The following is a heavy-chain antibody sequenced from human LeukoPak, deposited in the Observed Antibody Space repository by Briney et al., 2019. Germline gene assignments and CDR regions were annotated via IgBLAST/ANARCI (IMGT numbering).Heavy chain of an antibody. CDR1: GFTFSMYS. V-gene: IGHV3-21*01. Sequence: SGGSLRLSCAASGFTFSMYSMNWVRQAPGKGLEWVSSITSSSSYIYYADSMKGRFTISRGNAKNSLYLQMNSLRAEDTAVYYCARDGPGYKGDYWGQGTLVTVSS. D-gene: IGHD5-18*01. J-gene: IGHJ4*02. CDR2: ITSSSSYI. CDR3: ARDGPGYKGDY.